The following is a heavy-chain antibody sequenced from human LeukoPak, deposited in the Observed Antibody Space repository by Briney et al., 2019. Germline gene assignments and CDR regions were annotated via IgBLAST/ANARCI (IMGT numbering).Heavy chain of an antibody. V-gene: IGHV3-30*04. CDR1: GFTFSSYA. CDR2: ISYDGSNK. CDR3: ASGRVWNLEY. D-gene: IGHD1-1*01. Sequence: GGSLRLSCAASGFTFSSYAMSWVRQAPGKGLEWVAVISYDGSNKYHADSVKGRFTISRDNSKNTLYLQMNSLRAEDTAVYYCASGRVWNLEYWGQGTLVTVSS. J-gene: IGHJ4*02.